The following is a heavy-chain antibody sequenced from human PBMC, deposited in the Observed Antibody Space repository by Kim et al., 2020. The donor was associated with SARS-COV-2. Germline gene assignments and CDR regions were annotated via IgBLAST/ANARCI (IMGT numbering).Heavy chain of an antibody. J-gene: IGHJ4*02. D-gene: IGHD2-2*02. Sequence: SETLSLTCAVYGGSFSGYYWSWIRQPPGKGLEWIGEINHSGSTNYNPSLKSRVTISVDTSKNQFSLKLSSVTAADTAVYYCARGTRHCSSTSCHTRNDYWGQGTLVTVSS. V-gene: IGHV4-34*01. CDR2: INHSGST. CDR3: ARGTRHCSSTSCHTRNDY. CDR1: GGSFSGYY.